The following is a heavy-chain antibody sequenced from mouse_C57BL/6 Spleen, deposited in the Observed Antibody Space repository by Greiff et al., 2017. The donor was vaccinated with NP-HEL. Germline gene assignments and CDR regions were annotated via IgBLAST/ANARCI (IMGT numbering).Heavy chain of an antibody. CDR1: GYSITSGYY. CDR3: AREGTTVDY. CDR2: ISYDGSN. V-gene: IGHV3-6*01. Sequence: EVKLQESGPGLVKPSQSLSLTRSVTGYSITSGYYWNWIRQFPGNKLEWMGYISYDGSNNYNPSLKNRISITRDTSKNQFFLKLNSVTTEDTATYYCAREGTTVDYWGQGTTLTVSS. J-gene: IGHJ2*01. D-gene: IGHD1-1*01.